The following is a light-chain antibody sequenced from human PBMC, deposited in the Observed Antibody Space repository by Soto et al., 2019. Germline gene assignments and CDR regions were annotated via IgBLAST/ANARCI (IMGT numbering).Light chain of an antibody. Sequence: EIVMTQSPATLSVSPWERATLSCMASQSVSSNLAWYQQKPGQAPRLLIYGASTRATGIPARFSGSGSGTEFTLTISSLQSEDFAVYYCQQYNNWPQTFGQGTKVDI. V-gene: IGKV3-15*01. CDR3: QQYNNWPQT. CDR2: GAS. CDR1: QSVSSN. J-gene: IGKJ1*01.